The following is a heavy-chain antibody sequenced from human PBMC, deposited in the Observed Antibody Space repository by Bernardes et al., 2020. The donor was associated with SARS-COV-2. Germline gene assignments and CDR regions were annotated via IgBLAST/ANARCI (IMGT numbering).Heavy chain of an antibody. D-gene: IGHD3-22*01. CDR1: GGSASNYY. Sequence: SETLSLTCTVSGGSASNYYWNWIRQPAGKGREWIGRIYSTGSTNYNPSLKSRVTMSVDTSKNQFSLKLSSVTAADMAVYYCARGIGGSSGYYLGFDPWGQGTLVTVSS. CDR3: ARGIGGSSGYYLGFDP. J-gene: IGHJ5*02. CDR2: IYSTGST. V-gene: IGHV4-4*07.